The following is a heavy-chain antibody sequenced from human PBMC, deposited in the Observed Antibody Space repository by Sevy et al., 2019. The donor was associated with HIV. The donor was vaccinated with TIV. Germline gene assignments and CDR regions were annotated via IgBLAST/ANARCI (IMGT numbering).Heavy chain of an antibody. CDR1: GYTFTDYY. CDR3: ARVVEPAGIDPYYYGVDV. CDR2: TNPKSGGT. V-gene: IGHV1-2*02. Sequence: ASVKVSCKASGYTFTDYYIHWVRQAPGQGLEWMGWTNPKSGGTNYAQKFHGRVTMTRDTSISTAYMELSRLRSDDTAVYYCARVVEPAGIDPYYYGVDVWGPGATVTVSS. J-gene: IGHJ6*02. D-gene: IGHD2-2*02.